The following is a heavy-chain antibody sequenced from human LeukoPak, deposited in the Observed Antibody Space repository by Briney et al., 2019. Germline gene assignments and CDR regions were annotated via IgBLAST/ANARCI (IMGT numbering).Heavy chain of an antibody. CDR2: ISAYNGST. V-gene: IGHV1-18*01. J-gene: IGHJ4*02. D-gene: IGHD3-10*01. CDR1: GYTFTSYG. Sequence: ASVKVSCKASGYTFTSYGISWVRQAPGQGLEWMGWISAYNGSTNYAQKLQGRVTMTTDTSTSTAYMELRSLRSDDTAVYYCARDPRYYGSGSSQDYWGQGTLVTVSS. CDR3: ARDPRYYGSGSSQDY.